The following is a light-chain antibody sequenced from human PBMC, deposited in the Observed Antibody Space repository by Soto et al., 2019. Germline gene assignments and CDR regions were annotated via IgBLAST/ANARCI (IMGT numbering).Light chain of an antibody. CDR2: WAS. CDR3: QQYYSSPLA. J-gene: IGKJ4*01. V-gene: IGKV4-1*01. CDR1: HSVLHSNKNY. Sequence: IVMSQSPDSLAVSLGERATINCKSSHSVLHSNKNYLAWYQQKPGQPPKVLIYWASTRESGVPDRFSGSGSGTDFTLTIGSLQAEDVAVYYCQQYYSSPLAFGGGTKVEIK.